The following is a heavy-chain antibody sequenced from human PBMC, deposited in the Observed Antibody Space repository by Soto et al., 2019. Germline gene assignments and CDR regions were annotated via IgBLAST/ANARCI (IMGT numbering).Heavy chain of an antibody. CDR1: GGSISSGGYS. CDR3: ARGGRRLGEGAFDY. Sequence: QLQLQESGSGLVKPSQTLSLTCAVSGGSISSGGYSWSWIRQPPGKGLEWIGYIYHSGSTYYNPSIKSRVTISVDRSKNQFSLKLSSVAAADTAVYYCARGGRRLGEGAFDYWGQGTLVTVSS. V-gene: IGHV4-30-2*01. J-gene: IGHJ4*02. CDR2: IYHSGST. D-gene: IGHD3-16*01.